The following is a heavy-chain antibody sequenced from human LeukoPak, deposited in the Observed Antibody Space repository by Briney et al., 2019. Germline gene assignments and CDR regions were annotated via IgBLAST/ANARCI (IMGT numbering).Heavy chain of an antibody. V-gene: IGHV1-18*01. CDR1: GYTFTSYG. Sequence: APVKVSCKASGYTFTSYGISWVRQAPGQGLEWMGWISAYNGNTNYAQKLQGRVTMTTDTSTSTAYMELRSLRSDDTAVYYCARDFSVAIFGVVPFDYWGQGTLVTVSS. CDR2: ISAYNGNT. D-gene: IGHD3-3*01. CDR3: ARDFSVAIFGVVPFDY. J-gene: IGHJ4*02.